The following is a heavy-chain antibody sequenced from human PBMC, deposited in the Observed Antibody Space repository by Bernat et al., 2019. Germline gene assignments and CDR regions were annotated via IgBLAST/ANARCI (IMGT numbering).Heavy chain of an antibody. J-gene: IGHJ4*02. CDR1: GFTFSGAA. Sequence: EVQLVESGVGLVQPGGSLKLSCAVSGFTFSGAAIHWVRQASGKGLEWVGRIRSKVNSYVTAYAASVKGRFTISRDGSKNTAYLQMNSLKTADTAVYYCTRVPPGGSYCDYWGQGTLVTVSS. V-gene: IGHV3-73*01. D-gene: IGHD2-2*01. CDR2: IRSKVNSYVT. CDR3: TRVPPGGSYCDY.